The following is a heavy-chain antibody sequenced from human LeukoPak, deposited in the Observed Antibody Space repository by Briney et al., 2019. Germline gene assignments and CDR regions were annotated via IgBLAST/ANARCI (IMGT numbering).Heavy chain of an antibody. D-gene: IGHD2-2*01. CDR2: ISSSSSYI. J-gene: IGHJ6*02. CDR3: AKDQRTMTRRMDV. V-gene: IGHV3-21*01. Sequence: GGSLRLSCAVSGFTFSSYSMNWVRQAPGKGLEWVSCISSSSSYIYYADSVKGRFTISRDNAKNSLYLQMNSLRADDTAVYYCAKDQRTMTRRMDVWGQGTPVTVSS. CDR1: GFTFSSYS.